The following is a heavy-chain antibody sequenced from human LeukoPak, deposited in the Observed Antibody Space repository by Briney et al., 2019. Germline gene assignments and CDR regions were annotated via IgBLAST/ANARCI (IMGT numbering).Heavy chain of an antibody. Sequence: GASVKVSCKASGYTFTGYYMHWVRQAPGQGLEWMGWINPNSGGTNYAQKFQGRVTMTRDTSITTAYMELTRLRSDDTAVYYCARALWFGELSTYYYYYMDVWGKGTTVTISS. CDR1: GYTFTGYY. CDR3: ARALWFGELSTYYYYYMDV. V-gene: IGHV1-2*02. CDR2: INPNSGGT. J-gene: IGHJ6*03. D-gene: IGHD3-10*01.